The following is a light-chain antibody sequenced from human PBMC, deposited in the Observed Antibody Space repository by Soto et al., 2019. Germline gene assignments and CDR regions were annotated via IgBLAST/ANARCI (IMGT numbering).Light chain of an antibody. Sequence: QSALTQPASVSGSPGQSITISCTGTSSDVGGYNYVSWYQQHPGKAPKLMIYEVSNRPSGVSNRFSGSKSGNTASLTISGFQAEDEADYYCSSYTSSSTLEGVFGTGTKLTVL. CDR3: SSYTSSSTLEGV. CDR1: SSDVGGYNY. J-gene: IGLJ1*01. V-gene: IGLV2-14*01. CDR2: EVS.